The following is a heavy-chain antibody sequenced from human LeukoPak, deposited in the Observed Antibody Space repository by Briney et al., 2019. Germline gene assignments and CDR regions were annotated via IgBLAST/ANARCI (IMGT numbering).Heavy chain of an antibody. CDR1: GVTFSDSA. D-gene: IGHD3-3*01. V-gene: IGHV3-21*01. J-gene: IGHJ6*03. CDR2: ISSSGSYI. CDR3: ASGAGTIFGEYYYYMDV. Sequence: GGSLRLSCAASGVTFSDSAMTWVRQVPVKGLEWVSSISSSGSYIYYADSVKGRFTISRDNAKNSLYLQMNSLRADDTAVYHCASGAGTIFGEYYYYMDVWGKGTAVTVSS.